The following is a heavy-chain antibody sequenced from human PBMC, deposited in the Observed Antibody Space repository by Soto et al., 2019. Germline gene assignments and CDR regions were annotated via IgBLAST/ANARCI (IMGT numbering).Heavy chain of an antibody. D-gene: IGHD6-6*01. CDR1: GGSFSGYY. Sequence: QVQLQQWGAGLLKPSETLSLTCAVYGGSFSGYYWSWIRQPPGKGLEWIGEINHSGSTNYNPSLKSRGTISVDTSKNQFSLKLSSVTAADTAVYYCARGIRGRGIAARLLPQNWCDPWGQGTLVTVSS. J-gene: IGHJ5*02. CDR2: INHSGST. V-gene: IGHV4-34*01. CDR3: ARGIRGRGIAARLLPQNWCDP.